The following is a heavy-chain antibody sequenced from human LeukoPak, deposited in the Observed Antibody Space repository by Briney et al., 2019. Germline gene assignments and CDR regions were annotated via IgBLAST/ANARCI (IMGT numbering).Heavy chain of an antibody. CDR3: ARLNLEWLLFSSDY. J-gene: IGHJ4*02. Sequence: PSETLSLTCTVSGGSISSSSYYWGWIRQPPGKGLEWIGSIYYSGSTYYNPSLKSRVTISVDTSKNQFSLKLSSVTAADTAVYYCARLNLEWLLFSSDYWGQGTLVTVSS. D-gene: IGHD3-3*01. CDR2: IYYSGST. V-gene: IGHV4-39*01. CDR1: GGSISSSSYY.